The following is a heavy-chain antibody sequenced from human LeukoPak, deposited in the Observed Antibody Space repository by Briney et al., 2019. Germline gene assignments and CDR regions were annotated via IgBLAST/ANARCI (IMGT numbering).Heavy chain of an antibody. J-gene: IGHJ4*02. CDR2: ISGDGGTT. Sequence: GGSLRLSCAASGFTFSSYEMNWVRQAPGKGLEWVSLISGDGGTTYYADSVKGRFTISRDNSKNSLYLQINRLRPEDTAFYYCAKNYYGSATYYKPFDSWGLGTLVTVSS. CDR1: GFTFSSYE. CDR3: AKNYYGSATYYKPFDS. D-gene: IGHD3-10*01. V-gene: IGHV3-43*02.